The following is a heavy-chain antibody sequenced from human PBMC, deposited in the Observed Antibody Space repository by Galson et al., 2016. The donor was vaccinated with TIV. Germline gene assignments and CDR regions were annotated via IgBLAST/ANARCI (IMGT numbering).Heavy chain of an antibody. V-gene: IGHV3-53*01. Sequence: LRLSCAASGFIVDDNYMTWIRQAPGKGLEWVSVIYGDGRTYYTDSVRGRLTISRDSSKNPLYLQMNSLRAEDTAVYYCARDRYYDVRGYYNYYYGMDVWGQGTTVTVSS. J-gene: IGHJ6*02. D-gene: IGHD3-22*01. CDR3: ARDRYYDVRGYYNYYYGMDV. CDR2: IYGDGRT. CDR1: GFIVDDNY.